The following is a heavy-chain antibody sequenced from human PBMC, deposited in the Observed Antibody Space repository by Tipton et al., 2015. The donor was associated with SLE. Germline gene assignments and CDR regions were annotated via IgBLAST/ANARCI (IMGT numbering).Heavy chain of an antibody. CDR2: IYTSGST. D-gene: IGHD3-10*01. Sequence: LRLSCTVSGGSISSGSYYWSWIRQTAGKGLEWIGYIYTSGSTNYNPSLKSRVTISVDTSKNQFSLKLSSVTAADTAVYYCAAREKAITMVRGVIIPFDYWGQGTLVTVSS. CDR1: GGSISSGSYY. J-gene: IGHJ4*02. CDR3: AAREKAITMVRGVIIPFDY. V-gene: IGHV4-61*09.